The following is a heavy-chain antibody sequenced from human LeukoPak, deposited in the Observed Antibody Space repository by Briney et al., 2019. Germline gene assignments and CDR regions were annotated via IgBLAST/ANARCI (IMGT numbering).Heavy chain of an antibody. CDR1: GHTFSRSY. V-gene: IGHV1-46*01. Sequence: GASVKVSCKASGHTFSRSYMHWVRQAPGQGLEWMGVINPSGTWTSYAQKFRGRITMTRDMSTSTDYMELRSLGFEDTAVYYCAKDNSVGDTAWWFDPWGQGTLVTVSS. D-gene: IGHD1-26*01. CDR3: AKDNSVGDTAWWFDP. CDR2: INPSGTWT. J-gene: IGHJ5*02.